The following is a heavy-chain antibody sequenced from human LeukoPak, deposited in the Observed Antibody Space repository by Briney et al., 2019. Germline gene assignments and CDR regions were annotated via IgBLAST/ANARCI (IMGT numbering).Heavy chain of an antibody. CDR3: AREGVTMIVSPGAFDI. J-gene: IGHJ3*02. V-gene: IGHV4-59*01. D-gene: IGHD3-22*01. Sequence: PSETLSLTCTVSGGSISSYYWSWIRQPPGKGLEWIGYIYYSGSTNYSPSLKSRVTISVDTSKNQFSLKLSSVTAADTAVYYCAREGVTMIVSPGAFDIRGQGTMVTVSS. CDR2: IYYSGST. CDR1: GGSISSYY.